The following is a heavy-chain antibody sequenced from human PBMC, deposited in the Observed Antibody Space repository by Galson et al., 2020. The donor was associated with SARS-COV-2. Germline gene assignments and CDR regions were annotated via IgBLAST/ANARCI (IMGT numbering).Heavy chain of an antibody. CDR1: GGSISXSSYY. J-gene: IGHJ6*02. CDR3: ASEVVAYPSLYYYYGMDV. CDR2: IYYSGST. Sequence: SETLSLTCTVSGGSISXSSYYWGWIRQPPGKGLEWIGSIYYSGSTYYNPSLKSRVTISVDTSKNQFSLKLSSVTAADTAVYYCASEVVAYPSLYYYYGMDVWGQGTTVTVSS. D-gene: IGHD2-15*01. V-gene: IGHV4-39*07.